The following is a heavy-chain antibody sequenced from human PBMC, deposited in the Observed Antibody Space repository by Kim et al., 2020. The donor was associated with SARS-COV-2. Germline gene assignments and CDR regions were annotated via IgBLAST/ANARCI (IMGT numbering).Heavy chain of an antibody. Sequence: SETLSLTCTVSGYSISSGYYWGWIRQPPGKGLEWIGSIYHSGSTYYNPSLKSRVTISVDTSKNQFSLKLSSVTAADTAVYYCARDLTMVRGGLSYFDYWG. CDR2: IYHSGST. CDR3: ARDLTMVRGGLSYFDY. J-gene: IGHJ4*01. D-gene: IGHD3-10*01. V-gene: IGHV4-38-2*02. CDR1: GYSISSGYY.